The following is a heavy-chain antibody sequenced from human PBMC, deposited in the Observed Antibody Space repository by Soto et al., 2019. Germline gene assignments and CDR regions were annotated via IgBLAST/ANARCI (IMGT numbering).Heavy chain of an antibody. CDR2: IYSGGYT. CDR1: GFTVSNNY. CDR3: ALRRGGGGY. V-gene: IGHV3-53*01. J-gene: IGHJ4*02. Sequence: EVQLVESGGGLIQPGGSLRLSCAVSGFTVSNNYMSWVRQAPGKGLEGVSVIYSGGYTAYGDSVKGRFTISRENSKNTLYRKMKGLRAEDRAVYYGALRRGGGGYWGQGTLVTVSS. D-gene: IGHD3-10*01.